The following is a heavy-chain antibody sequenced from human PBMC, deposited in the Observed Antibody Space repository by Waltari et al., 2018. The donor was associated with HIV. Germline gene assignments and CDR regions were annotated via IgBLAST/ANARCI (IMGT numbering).Heavy chain of an antibody. V-gene: IGHV3-15*01. Sequence: EVQLVESGGGLVKPGGSLRLSCAASGFTFSNPWMCWVRQAPGKGMEWVGRIKSKTDGGTTDYAAPVKGRFTISRDDSKNTLYLQMNSLKTEDTAVYYCTTGMYYDILTGSYYYGMDVWGQGTTVTVSS. CDR2: IKSKTDGGTT. CDR1: GFTFSNPW. D-gene: IGHD3-9*01. J-gene: IGHJ6*02. CDR3: TTGMYYDILTGSYYYGMDV.